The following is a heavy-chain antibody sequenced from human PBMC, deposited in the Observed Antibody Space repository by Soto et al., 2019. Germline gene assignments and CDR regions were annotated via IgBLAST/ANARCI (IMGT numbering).Heavy chain of an antibody. CDR2: IWYDGSKA. Sequence: QVHLVASGGGVVQPDRSLRLSCAASGFTFNTFGMHWVRQAPGKGLEWVAVIWYDGSKAYYADSVKGRFTISRDNSKNTLYLEMNGLRAEDTAVYYCAGDIWFERSKCLDYWGQGTLVTVSS. CDR3: AGDIWFERSKCLDY. D-gene: IGHD3-10*01. V-gene: IGHV3-33*03. CDR1: GFTFNTFG. J-gene: IGHJ4*02.